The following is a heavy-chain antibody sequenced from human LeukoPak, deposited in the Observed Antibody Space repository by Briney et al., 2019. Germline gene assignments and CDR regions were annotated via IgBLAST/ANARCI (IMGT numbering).Heavy chain of an antibody. CDR1: GFTFDDDT. CDR2: ISGDGGST. V-gene: IGHV3-43*02. CDR3: AKIAAAGWYYFDY. D-gene: IGHD6-13*01. Sequence: PGGSLRLSCAASGFTFDDDTMYWVRQAPGKGLEWVSLISGDGGSTYYEDSVKGRFTISRDNSKNSLYLQMNSLRTEDTALYYCAKIAAAGWYYFDYWGQGTLVTVSS. J-gene: IGHJ4*02.